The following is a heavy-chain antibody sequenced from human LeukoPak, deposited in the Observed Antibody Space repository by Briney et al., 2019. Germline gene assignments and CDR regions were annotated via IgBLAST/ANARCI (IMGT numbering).Heavy chain of an antibody. V-gene: IGHV3-23*01. CDR3: ARDPGAFPYFFDY. D-gene: IGHD4/OR15-4a*01. CDR2: ISGDGISP. Sequence: GGSLRLSCAASGFTFNNHALTWVRQTPGKGLECVSAISGDGISPYYADSVRGRFTISRDNSKNTLYLQMNSLRVEDTAVYFCARDPGAFPYFFDYWGQGTLVTVSS. CDR1: GFTFNNHA. J-gene: IGHJ4*02.